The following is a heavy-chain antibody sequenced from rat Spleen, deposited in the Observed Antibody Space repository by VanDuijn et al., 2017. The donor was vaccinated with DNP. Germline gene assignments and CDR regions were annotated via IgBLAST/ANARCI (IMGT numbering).Heavy chain of an antibody. V-gene: IGHV3-1*01. CDR1: GYSITSNY. D-gene: IGHD1-11*01. Sequence: EVQLQESGPGLVKPSQSLSLTCSVTGYSITSNYWGWIRKFPGNKMEYIGHISYSGSTNYNPSLKSRFSITRDKSRNHFFLQLNSVTTEDTATYYCARLEFGGYTYYFDYWGQGVMVTVSS. J-gene: IGHJ2*01. CDR2: ISYSGST. CDR3: ARLEFGGYTYYFDY.